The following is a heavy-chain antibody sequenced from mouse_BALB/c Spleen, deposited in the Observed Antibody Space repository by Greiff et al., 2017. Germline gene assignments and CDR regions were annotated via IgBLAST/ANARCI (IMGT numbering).Heavy chain of an antibody. Sequence: EVKLEESGGGLVKPGGSLKLSCAASGFTFSSYAMSWVRQTPEKRLEWVASISSGGSTYYPDSVKGRFTISRDNARNILYLQMSSLRSEDTAMYYCARGAYDYDAYWGQGTLVTVSA. CDR2: ISSGGST. J-gene: IGHJ3*01. CDR3: ARGAYDYDAY. V-gene: IGHV5-6-5*01. D-gene: IGHD2-4*01. CDR1: GFTFSSYA.